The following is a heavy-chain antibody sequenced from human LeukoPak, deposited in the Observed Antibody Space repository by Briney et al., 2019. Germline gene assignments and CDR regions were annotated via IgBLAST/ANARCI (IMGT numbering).Heavy chain of an antibody. CDR1: GGSISSYY. J-gene: IGHJ6*02. CDR3: ARLGVEYSSSLLDYYYYGMDV. Sequence: PSETLSLTCTVSGGSISSYYWSWIRQPPGKGLEWIGYIYYSGSTNYNPSLKSRVTISVDTSKNQFSLKLSSVTAADTAVYYCARLGVEYSSSLLDYYYYGMDVWGQGTTVTVSS. CDR2: IYYSGST. D-gene: IGHD6-6*01. V-gene: IGHV4-59*08.